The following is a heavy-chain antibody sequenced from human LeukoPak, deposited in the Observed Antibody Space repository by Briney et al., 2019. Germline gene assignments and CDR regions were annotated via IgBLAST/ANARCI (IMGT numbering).Heavy chain of an antibody. D-gene: IGHD1-26*01. J-gene: IGHJ4*02. CDR1: GFTFSSYE. V-gene: IGHV3-48*03. CDR2: ISTSGSTI. CDR3: ARSGNYYDY. Sequence: PGGSLRLSCAVSGFTFSSYEMNWVRQAPGEGLEWISYISTSGSTIHYADSVKGRFTISRDNAKNSLYLQMHSLRAEDTAVYYCARSGNYYDYWGQGTLVTVSS.